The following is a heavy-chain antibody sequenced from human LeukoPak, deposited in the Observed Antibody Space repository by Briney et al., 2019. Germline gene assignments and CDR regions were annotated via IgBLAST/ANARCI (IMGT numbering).Heavy chain of an antibody. Sequence: ASVTVSCTASEYIFITDYIHWVRQAPGQGLEWMGTINPSGDSATYAQNFQGRVTMTRDTSTSTVYMELSSLTSEDTAVYYCARDFLTGAGTFDYWGQGTLVTVSS. CDR3: ARDFLTGAGTFDY. CDR1: EYIFITDY. CDR2: INPSGDSA. D-gene: IGHD3-9*01. V-gene: IGHV1-46*01. J-gene: IGHJ4*02.